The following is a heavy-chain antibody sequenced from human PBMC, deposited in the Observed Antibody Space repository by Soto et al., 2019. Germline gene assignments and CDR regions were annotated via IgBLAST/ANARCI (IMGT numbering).Heavy chain of an antibody. J-gene: IGHJ6*02. Sequence: GASVKVSCKASGYTFTSYGISWVRQAPGQGLEWMGWISAYNGNTNYAQKLQGRVTMTTDTSTSTAYMELRSLRSDDTAVYYCARVFPATVGVGDYYYVMDVWGQGPTVTVSS. CDR3: ARVFPATVGVGDYYYVMDV. CDR1: GYTFTSYG. CDR2: ISAYNGNT. V-gene: IGHV1-18*01. D-gene: IGHD4-17*01.